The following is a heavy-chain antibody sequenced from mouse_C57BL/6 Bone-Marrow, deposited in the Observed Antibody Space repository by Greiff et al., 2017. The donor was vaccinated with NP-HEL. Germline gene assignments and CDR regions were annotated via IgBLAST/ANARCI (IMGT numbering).Heavy chain of an antibody. Sequence: EVKLVESGAELVRPGASVKLSCTASGFNIKDDYMHWVKQRPEQGLEWIGWIDPENGDTEYASKFQGKATITADTSSNTAYLQLSSLTSEDTAVYYCTTYYPYFDYWGQGTTLTVSS. CDR2: IDPENGDT. D-gene: IGHD2-1*01. CDR1: GFNIKDDY. CDR3: TTYYPYFDY. V-gene: IGHV14-4*01. J-gene: IGHJ2*01.